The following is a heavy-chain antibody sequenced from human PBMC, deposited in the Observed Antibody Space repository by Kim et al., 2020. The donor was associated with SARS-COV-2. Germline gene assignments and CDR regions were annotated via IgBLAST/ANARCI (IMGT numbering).Heavy chain of an antibody. CDR1: GFIFSGST. Sequence: GALRLSCAASGFIFSGSTIHWVRQASGKGLEWVGRIRSKPKNYATEYAVSVKGRFTVSRDDSKNTAYLQMNGLKTEDTAVYYCATYIDYFFNYWGQGILVTVSS. J-gene: IGHJ4*02. D-gene: IGHD3-9*01. CDR3: ATYIDYFFNY. CDR2: IRSKPKNYAT. V-gene: IGHV3-73*01.